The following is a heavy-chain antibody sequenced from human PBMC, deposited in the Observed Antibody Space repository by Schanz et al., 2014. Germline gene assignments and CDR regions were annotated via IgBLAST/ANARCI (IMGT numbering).Heavy chain of an antibody. Sequence: QVHLVQSGAEVKKPGASVKVSCTASGYTFTSYDINWLRQAPGQGLEWMGRIIPIHGIVNYAQRFQDRVRITADKSTSTAYMELSSLRSDDTAVYYCARGGGPEDVFDIWGQGTILTVSS. J-gene: IGHJ3*02. D-gene: IGHD5-12*01. CDR3: ARGGGPEDVFDI. CDR2: IIPIHGIV. CDR1: GYTFTSYD. V-gene: IGHV1-69*04.